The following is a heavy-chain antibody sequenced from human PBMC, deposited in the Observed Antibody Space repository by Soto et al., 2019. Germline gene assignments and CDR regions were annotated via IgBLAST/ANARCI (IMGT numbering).Heavy chain of an antibody. J-gene: IGHJ5*02. CDR2: IYHSGST. D-gene: IGHD3-16*01. Sequence: SETLSLTCAVSGYSISSGYYWGWIRQPPGRGLEWIGSIYHSGSTYYNPSLKRRVTISVDTSKNQFSLKLSSVTAADTAVYYCARLIQLRSRNWFDPWGQGTLVTVSS. CDR1: GYSISSGYY. CDR3: ARLIQLRSRNWFDP. V-gene: IGHV4-38-2*01.